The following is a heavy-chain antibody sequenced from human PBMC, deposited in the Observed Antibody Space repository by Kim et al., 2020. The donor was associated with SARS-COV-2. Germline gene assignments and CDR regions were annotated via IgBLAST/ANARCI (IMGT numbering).Heavy chain of an antibody. V-gene: IGHV4-38-2*02. CDR3: ASDQASGYSYAFDY. Sequence: SETLSLTCTVSGYPISSGYYWGWIRQPPGKGLEWIGSIYHSGSTYYNPSLKSRVTISVDTSKNQFSLKLSSVTAADTAVYYCASDQASGYSYAFDYWGQGTLVTVSS. J-gene: IGHJ4*02. CDR2: IYHSGST. CDR1: GYPISSGYY. D-gene: IGHD5-18*01.